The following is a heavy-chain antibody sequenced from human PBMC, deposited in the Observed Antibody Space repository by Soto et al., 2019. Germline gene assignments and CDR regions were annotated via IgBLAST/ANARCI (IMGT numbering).Heavy chain of an antibody. CDR2: ISGSGGST. CDR1: GFTFSNAW. Sequence: GGSLRLSCAASGFTFSNAWINWVRQAPGKGLEWVSAISGSGGSTYYADSVKGRFTISRDNSKNTLYLQMNSLRAEDTAVYYCAGSSWSFDYWGQGTLVTVSS. J-gene: IGHJ4*02. D-gene: IGHD6-13*01. V-gene: IGHV3-23*01. CDR3: AGSSWSFDY.